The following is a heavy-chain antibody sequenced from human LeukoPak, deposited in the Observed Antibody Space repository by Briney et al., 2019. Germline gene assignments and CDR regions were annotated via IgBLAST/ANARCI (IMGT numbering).Heavy chain of an antibody. Sequence: ASVKVSCKASGYSFTSNYIHWVRQAPGQGLEWMGMIYPRDGSTSYAQKFQGRVTVTRDTSTSTVHMELSGLRSEDTAVYYCARWYGFPKYYFDYWGQGTLVTVSS. V-gene: IGHV1-46*01. CDR1: GYSFTSNY. D-gene: IGHD3-10*01. J-gene: IGHJ4*02. CDR2: IYPRDGST. CDR3: ARWYGFPKYYFDY.